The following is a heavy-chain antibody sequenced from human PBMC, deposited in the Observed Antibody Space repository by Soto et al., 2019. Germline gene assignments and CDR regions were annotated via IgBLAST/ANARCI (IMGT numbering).Heavy chain of an antibody. CDR2: IYYSGST. V-gene: IGHV4-31*03. CDR1: GGSISSGGYY. D-gene: IGHD3-9*01. Sequence: LSLTCTVSGGSISSGGYYWSWIRQHPGKGLEWIGYIYYSGSTYYNPSLKSRVTISVDTSKNQFSLKLSSVTAADTAVYYCARAPHYDILTGYYNGPFDYWGQGTLVTVSS. J-gene: IGHJ4*02. CDR3: ARAPHYDILTGYYNGPFDY.